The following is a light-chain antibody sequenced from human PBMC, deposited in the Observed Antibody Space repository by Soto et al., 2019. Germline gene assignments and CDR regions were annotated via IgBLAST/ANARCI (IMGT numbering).Light chain of an antibody. V-gene: IGKV3-11*01. CDR3: QQRSDWPLT. Sequence: EIVLTQSPGTLSLSPGERATLSCRASQSVSSALVWYQQKPGRPPRLLMYDASNRATGIPVRFSGSGSGTDFTLTISRLEPEDFAVYYCQQRSDWPLTFGGGTKVEIK. J-gene: IGKJ4*01. CDR2: DAS. CDR1: QSVSSA.